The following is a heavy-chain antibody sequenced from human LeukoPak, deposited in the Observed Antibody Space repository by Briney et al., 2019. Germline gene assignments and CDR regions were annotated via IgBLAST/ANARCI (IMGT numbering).Heavy chain of an antibody. CDR2: ISPDGSST. CDR3: TRAMTRGYYYDMDV. Sequence: GGSLRLSCTASGFTFSSSWMHWVRQAPGKGLMWVSRISPDGSSTSHADSVQGRFTISRDNAKNTLYLQMNSLRAEDTAVYYCTRAMTRGYYYDMDVWGQGTTGTVSS. V-gene: IGHV3-74*01. J-gene: IGHJ6*02. CDR1: GFTFSSSW. D-gene: IGHD3-22*01.